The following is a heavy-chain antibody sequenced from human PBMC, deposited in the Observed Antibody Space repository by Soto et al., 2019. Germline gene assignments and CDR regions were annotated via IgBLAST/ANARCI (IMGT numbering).Heavy chain of an antibody. CDR3: AEVIAVAGQTV. J-gene: IGHJ4*02. CDR2: ISYDGSNK. CDR1: GFTFSSYA. Sequence: GGSLRLSCGSSGFTFSSYAMHWVRQAPGKGLEWVAVISYDGSNKYYADSVKGRFTISRDNSKNTLYLQMNSLRAEDTAVYYCAEVIAVAGQTVWGQGT. D-gene: IGHD6-19*01. V-gene: IGHV3-30-3*02.